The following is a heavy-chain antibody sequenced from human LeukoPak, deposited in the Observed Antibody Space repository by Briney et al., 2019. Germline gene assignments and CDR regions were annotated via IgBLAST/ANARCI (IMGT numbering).Heavy chain of an antibody. CDR2: IYSGGST. CDR1: DFNFSSYT. CDR3: ARVSYYDILTGYYMGEH. D-gene: IGHD3-9*01. V-gene: IGHV3-53*04. J-gene: IGHJ1*01. Sequence: PGGSLRLSCDGSDFNFSSYTMNWVRQAPGKGLEWVSVIYSGGSTYYADSVKGRFTISRHNSKNTLYLQMNSLRAEDTAVYYCARVSYYDILTGYYMGEHWGQGTLVTVSS.